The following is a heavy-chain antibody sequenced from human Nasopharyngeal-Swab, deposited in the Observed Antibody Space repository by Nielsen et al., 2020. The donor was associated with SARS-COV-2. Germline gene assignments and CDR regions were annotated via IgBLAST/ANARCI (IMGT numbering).Heavy chain of an antibody. D-gene: IGHD3-9*01. CDR1: GYSFSSFD. Sequence: ASVKVSCKASGYSFSSFDINWVRQATGQGLEWMGWMNPYSGNTGYAQKFQGRVTMTRDTSISTAYMELSSLTPEDTAVYYCARDRYDILTGYYPPPYYGMDVWGQGTTVTVSS. J-gene: IGHJ6*02. CDR2: MNPYSGNT. CDR3: ARDRYDILTGYYPPPYYGMDV. V-gene: IGHV1-8*01.